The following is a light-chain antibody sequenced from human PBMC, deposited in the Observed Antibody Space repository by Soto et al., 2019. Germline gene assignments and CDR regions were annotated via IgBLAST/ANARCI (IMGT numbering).Light chain of an antibody. Sequence: DIEMTQSPSSLSASVGDRVTITCQASQDISNYLHWYQQKTGRAPKLLIYDASSLESGVSSRFSGSGSGTHFTFPISSLQPDDIATYYCQQYEDFPLTFGQGTRLDIK. CDR2: DAS. CDR3: QQYEDFPLT. CDR1: QDISNY. J-gene: IGKJ5*01. V-gene: IGKV1-33*01.